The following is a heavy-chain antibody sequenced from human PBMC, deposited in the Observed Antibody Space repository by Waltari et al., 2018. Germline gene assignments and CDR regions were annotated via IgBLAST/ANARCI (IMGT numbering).Heavy chain of an antibody. D-gene: IGHD6-13*01. V-gene: IGHV3-30*02. CDR1: GFTFSSYG. J-gene: IGHJ4*02. CDR3: AKDDRNIAAAGFDY. CDR2: IRYDGMIK. Sequence: QVQLVESGGGVVQPGGSLRLSCAASGFTFSSYGMHWVRQAQGKGLEWLSLIRYDGMIKYYADSVKGRFTISRDNSKNTLYLQMNSLRAEDTAVYYCAKDDRNIAAAGFDYWGQGTLVTVSS.